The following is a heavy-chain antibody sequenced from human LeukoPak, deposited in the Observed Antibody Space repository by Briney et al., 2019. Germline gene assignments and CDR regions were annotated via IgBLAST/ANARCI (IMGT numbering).Heavy chain of an antibody. CDR1: GFIFNNYG. J-gene: IGHJ4*02. D-gene: IGHD3-22*01. V-gene: IGHV3-23*01. CDR3: AKGSSGYFFDL. CDR2: ISNDGGGT. Sequence: GGSLRLSSAASGFIFNNYGLVWVRQAQGKGLEWVSAISNDGGGTTYADFVKGRFSVSRDNSKNTLFLQMNRLRAEDTALYYCAKGSSGYFFDLWGQGTLVTVSS.